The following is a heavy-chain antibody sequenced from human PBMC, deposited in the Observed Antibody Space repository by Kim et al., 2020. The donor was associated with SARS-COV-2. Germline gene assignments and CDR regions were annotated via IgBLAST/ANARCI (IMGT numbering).Heavy chain of an antibody. D-gene: IGHD6-19*01. J-gene: IGHJ4*02. V-gene: IGHV3-30*13. CDR3: ARSLGSGWYYFDY. Sequence: YYADSVKGRFTISRDNSKNRLYLQMNSRRAEDTAVYYCARSLGSGWYYFDYWGQGTLVTVSS.